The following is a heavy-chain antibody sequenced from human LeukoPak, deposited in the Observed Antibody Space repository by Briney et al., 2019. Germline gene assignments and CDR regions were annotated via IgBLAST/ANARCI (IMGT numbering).Heavy chain of an antibody. CDR3: ASGYCSSTSCQPGDY. J-gene: IGHJ4*02. Sequence: SVKVSCKASGGTFSSYAISWVRQAPGQGLEWMGGIIPIFGTANYAQKFQGRVTITADESTSTAYMELSSLRSEDTAVYYCASGYCSSTSCQPGDYWGQGTLVTVSS. CDR1: GGTFSSYA. V-gene: IGHV1-69*13. CDR2: IIPIFGTA. D-gene: IGHD2-2*01.